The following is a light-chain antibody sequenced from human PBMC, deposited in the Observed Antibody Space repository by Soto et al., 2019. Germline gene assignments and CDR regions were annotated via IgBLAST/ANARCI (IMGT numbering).Light chain of an antibody. V-gene: IGKV1-27*01. CDR1: QGINNY. Sequence: DIQMTQSPSSLSASLGDRVTITCRASQGINNYVAWYQQRPGKVPKLLISGASSLHSGVPSRFNGSGSGTDFTLTISSLQPEDVATSYCQKYNSAPWTFGQGTKIEIK. CDR3: QKYNSAPWT. J-gene: IGKJ1*01. CDR2: GAS.